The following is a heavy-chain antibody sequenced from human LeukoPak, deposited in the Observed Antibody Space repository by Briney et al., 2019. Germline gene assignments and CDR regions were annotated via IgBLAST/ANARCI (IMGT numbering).Heavy chain of an antibody. CDR2: IKHSGST. Sequence: SETLSLTCAVYGGSFRGYYWSWIRQPPGKSLDWIGEIKHSGSTNYNPSLKSRVTISVDTSKNQSSLKMSSVTATNTAVYYCARDQRGYSYGYRVGSLCVFDYWGQGTLVTVSS. D-gene: IGHD5-18*01. J-gene: IGHJ4*02. CDR1: GGSFRGYY. V-gene: IGHV4-34*01. CDR3: ARDQRGYSYGYRVGSLCVFDY.